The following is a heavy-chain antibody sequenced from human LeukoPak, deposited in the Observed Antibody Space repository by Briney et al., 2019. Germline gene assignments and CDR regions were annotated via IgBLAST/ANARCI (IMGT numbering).Heavy chain of an antibody. CDR2: IKEDGSEK. CDR3: ARAGYRYAYDY. V-gene: IGHV3-7*01. CDR1: GFTFSSYW. J-gene: IGHJ4*02. Sequence: GGSLRLSCAASGFTFSSYWITWVRQAPGEGLEWVANIKEDGSEKYYVDSVKGRFTISRDNAKNSLYLLMNSLRAEDTAVYYCARAGYRYAYDYWGQGTLVTVSS. D-gene: IGHD5-18*01.